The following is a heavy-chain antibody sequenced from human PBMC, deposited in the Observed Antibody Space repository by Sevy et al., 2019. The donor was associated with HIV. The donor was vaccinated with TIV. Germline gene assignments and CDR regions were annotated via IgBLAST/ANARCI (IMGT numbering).Heavy chain of an antibody. CDR3: TRNRGYHTFDH. Sequence: GGSLRLSCAASGFTFSIFDLDWVRQAPGKGLEWVSYIRGSSGSYMQYDGEPVKGRFTISRDNAKNSLYLQMNSLRDEDTAMYYCTRNRGYHTFDHWGQGTLVTVSS. J-gene: IGHJ4*02. CDR2: IRGSSGSYMQ. CDR1: GFTFSIFD. D-gene: IGHD5-12*01. V-gene: IGHV3-48*02.